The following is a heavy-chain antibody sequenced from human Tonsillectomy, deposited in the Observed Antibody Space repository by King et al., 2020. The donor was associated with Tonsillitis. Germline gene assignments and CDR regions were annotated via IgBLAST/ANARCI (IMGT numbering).Heavy chain of an antibody. V-gene: IGHV3-23*04. D-gene: IGHD6-13*01. CDR1: GFTFSDYA. CDR3: AKRPLAQQLGGYYFDY. J-gene: IGHJ4*02. Sequence: VQLVESGGGLVQPGGSLRISCAASGFTFSDYAMNWVRQAPGKGLEWVSAISGGGGSTYYADSVKGRFTISRDNSKNTLYLQMNSLRAEDTAVYYCAKRPLAQQLGGYYFDYWGQGTLVTVSS. CDR2: ISGGGGST.